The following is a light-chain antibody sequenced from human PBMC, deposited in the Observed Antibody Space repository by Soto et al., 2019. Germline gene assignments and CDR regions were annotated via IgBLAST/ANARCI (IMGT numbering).Light chain of an antibody. CDR1: RGAVTSDQY. V-gene: IGLV7-46*01. Sequence: QTVVTQEPSLTVSPGGTVTLTCGSSRGAVTSDQYPYWFQQKPGQAPRTLIYDTRNKHSWTPARFSGSLLGGKAALTLSGAQPEDEAVYYCLVSHSGARVFSGGTQLTVL. J-gene: IGLJ7*01. CDR2: DTR. CDR3: LVSHSGARV.